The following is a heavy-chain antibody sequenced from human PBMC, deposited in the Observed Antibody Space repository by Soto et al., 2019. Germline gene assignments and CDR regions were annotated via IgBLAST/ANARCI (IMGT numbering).Heavy chain of an antibody. Sequence: SVKVSCKASGGTFSSYATSWVRQAPGQGLEWMGGIIPIFGTANYAQKFQGRVTITADESTSTAYMELSSLRSEDTAVYYCASQISGSYPPPFDYWGQGTLVTVLL. D-gene: IGHD1-26*01. CDR2: IIPIFGTA. J-gene: IGHJ4*02. CDR3: ASQISGSYPPPFDY. V-gene: IGHV1-69*13. CDR1: GGTFSSYA.